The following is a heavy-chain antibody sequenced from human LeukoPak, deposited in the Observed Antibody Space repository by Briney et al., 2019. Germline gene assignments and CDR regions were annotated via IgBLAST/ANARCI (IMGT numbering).Heavy chain of an antibody. CDR1: GGSISSYY. V-gene: IGHV4-59*01. D-gene: IGHD4-17*01. CDR2: IYYSGST. Sequence: SETLSLTCTVSGGSISSYYWSWIRQPPGKGLEWIGYIYYSGSTNYNPSLKSRVTISVDTSKNQFSLKLSSVTAADTAVYYCARMGELTTVTTAAFDIWGQGTMVTVSS. CDR3: ARMGELTTVTTAAFDI. J-gene: IGHJ3*02.